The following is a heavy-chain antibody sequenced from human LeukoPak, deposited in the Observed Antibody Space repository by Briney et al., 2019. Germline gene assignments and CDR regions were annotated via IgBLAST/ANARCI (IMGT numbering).Heavy chain of an antibody. CDR3: AREDYGYGTVFDY. CDR1: GFTFSSYA. D-gene: IGHD5-18*01. CDR2: ISYDGSNK. V-gene: IGHV3-30-3*01. Sequence: GRSLRLSCAASGFTFSSYAMHWVRQAPDKGLEWVAVISYDGSNKYYADSVKGRFTISRDNSKNTLYLQMNSLRAEDTAVYYCAREDYGYGTVFDYWGQGTLVTVSS. J-gene: IGHJ4*02.